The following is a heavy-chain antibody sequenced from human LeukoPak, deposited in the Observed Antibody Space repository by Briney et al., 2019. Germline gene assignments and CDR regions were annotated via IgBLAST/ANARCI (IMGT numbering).Heavy chain of an antibody. V-gene: IGHV3-30-3*01. D-gene: IGHD6-13*01. CDR3: AGATLAAAGTWGKYYYYGMDV. J-gene: IGHJ6*02. Sequence: GGSLRLSCAASGFTFSSYAMHWVRQAPGKGLEWVAVISYDGSNKYYADSVKGRFTISRDNSKNTLYLQMNSLKAEDTAVYYCAGATLAAAGTWGKYYYYGMDVWGQGTTVTVSS. CDR2: ISYDGSNK. CDR1: GFTFSSYA.